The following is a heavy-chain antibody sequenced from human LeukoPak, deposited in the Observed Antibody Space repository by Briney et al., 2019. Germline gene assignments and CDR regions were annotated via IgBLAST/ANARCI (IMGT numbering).Heavy chain of an antibody. CDR1: GFTFSSYG. V-gene: IGHV3-33*01. J-gene: IGHJ6*02. CDR2: IWYDGSNK. Sequence: PGGSLRLSCAASGFTFSSYGMHWVRQAPGKGLEWVAVIWYDGSNKYYADSVKGRFTISRDNPKNTLYLQMNSLRAEDTAVYYCARKGSGWFHYYYYYGMDVWGQGTTVTVSS. CDR3: ARKGSGWFHYYYYYGMDV. D-gene: IGHD6-19*01.